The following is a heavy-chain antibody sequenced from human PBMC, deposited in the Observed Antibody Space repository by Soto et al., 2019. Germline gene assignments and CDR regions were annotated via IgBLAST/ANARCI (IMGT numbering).Heavy chain of an antibody. Sequence: ASVKVSCKVSGYTLTELSMHWVRQAPGKGLEWMGGFDPEDGETIYAQKFQGQVTISADKSISTAYLQWSSLKASDTAMYYCARSIKPTVTPFSDYWGQGTLVTVSS. CDR1: GYTLTELS. J-gene: IGHJ4*02. D-gene: IGHD4-17*01. CDR2: FDPEDGET. CDR3: ARSIKPTVTPFSDY. V-gene: IGHV1-24*01.